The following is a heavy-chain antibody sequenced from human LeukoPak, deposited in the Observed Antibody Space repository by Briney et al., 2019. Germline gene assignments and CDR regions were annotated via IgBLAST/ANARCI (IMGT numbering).Heavy chain of an antibody. Sequence: PSQTLSLTCTVSGGSISSGSYYWSWIRQPAGKGLEWIGRIYTSGSTNYNPSLKSRVTISVDTSENQFSLKLSSVTAADTAVYYCARGRYYGSGSSMYYFDYWGQGTLVTVSS. J-gene: IGHJ4*02. CDR1: GGSISSGSYY. D-gene: IGHD3-10*01. CDR2: IYTSGST. CDR3: ARGRYYGSGSSMYYFDY. V-gene: IGHV4-61*02.